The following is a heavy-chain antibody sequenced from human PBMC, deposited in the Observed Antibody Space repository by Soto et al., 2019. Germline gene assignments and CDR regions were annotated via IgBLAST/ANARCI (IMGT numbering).Heavy chain of an antibody. J-gene: IGHJ2*01. CDR1: GGTFNTYT. V-gene: IGHV1-69*02. CDR3: AITYCRDNSCPRDFDL. CDR2: FIPILDMA. Sequence: QVQVVQSGAEVKKPESSVKVSCKPSGGTFNTYTVNWVRLAPGHGLEWMGRFIPILDMANYAQKFQDRVTINADRSTFTAYMELNSLTSDDTAVYYCAITYCRDNSCPRDFDLWGPGTRVTVSS. D-gene: IGHD2-21*01.